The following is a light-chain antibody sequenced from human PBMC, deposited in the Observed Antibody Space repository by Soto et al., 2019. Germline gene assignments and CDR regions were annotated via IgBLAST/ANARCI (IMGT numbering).Light chain of an antibody. CDR3: QQRSVWPIT. Sequence: EIVLTQSPASVSLSPGDRATLSCRASQSVNNYVAWYQQKPGQAPRLLIYDASKRATGIPARFSGSGSGTGFTLTVSSLEPEDFVLYFCQQRSVWPITFGQGTRLEIK. CDR2: DAS. J-gene: IGKJ5*01. CDR1: QSVNNY. V-gene: IGKV3-11*01.